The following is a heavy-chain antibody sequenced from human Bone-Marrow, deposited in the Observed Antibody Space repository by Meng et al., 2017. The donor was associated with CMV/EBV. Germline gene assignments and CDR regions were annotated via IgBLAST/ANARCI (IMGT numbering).Heavy chain of an antibody. CDR3: ARVPQGAAAYYYYGMDV. CDR1: GYTFTSYG. J-gene: IGHJ6*02. D-gene: IGHD2-2*01. Sequence: SVKVSCKASGYTFTSYGISWVRQAPGQGLEWMGGIIPILGIANYAQKFQGRVTITADKSTSTAYMELSSLRSEDTAVYYCARVPQGAAAYYYYGMDVWGQGTTVTVSS. V-gene: IGHV1-69*10. CDR2: IIPILGIA.